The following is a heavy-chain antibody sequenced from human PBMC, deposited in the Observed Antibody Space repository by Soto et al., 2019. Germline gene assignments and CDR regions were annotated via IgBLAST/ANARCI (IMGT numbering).Heavy chain of an antibody. V-gene: IGHV1-2*04. CDR2: INPNSGGT. CDR1: GYTFTGYY. Sequence: ASVKVSCKASGYTFTGYYMHWVRQAPGQGLEWMGWINPNSGGTNYAQKFQGWVTMTRDTSISTAYMELSRLRSDDTAVYYCARCGAIPGSSSSSSKWPRPYYYYYGMYFWGQGTTVTVSS. J-gene: IGHJ6*02. D-gene: IGHD6-6*01. CDR3: ARCGAIPGSSSSSSKWPRPYYYYYGMYF.